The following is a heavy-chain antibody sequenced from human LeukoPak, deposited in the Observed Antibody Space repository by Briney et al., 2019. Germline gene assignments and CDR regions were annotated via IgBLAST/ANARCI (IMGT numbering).Heavy chain of an antibody. J-gene: IGHJ1*01. V-gene: IGHV1-18*01. CDR3: VKNGALAVDYFQH. CDR1: GYTFTSYG. D-gene: IGHD6-19*01. CDR2: ISAYNGNT. Sequence: ASVKVSCKASGYTFTSYGISWVRQAPGQGLERMGWISAYNGNTNYAQKFQGRVTMTTDTSTSTAYMELRSLRSDDTAVYCCVKNGALAVDYFQHWGQGTLVTVSS.